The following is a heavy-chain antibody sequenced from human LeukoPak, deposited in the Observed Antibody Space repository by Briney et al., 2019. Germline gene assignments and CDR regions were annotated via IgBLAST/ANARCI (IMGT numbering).Heavy chain of an antibody. CDR1: GGSFSGYY. D-gene: IGHD2-2*01. V-gene: IGHV4-34*01. CDR2: INHSGST. Sequence: SETLSLTCAVYGGSFSGYYWSWIRQPPGKGLGWIGEINHSGSTNYNPSLKSRVTISVDTSKNQFSLKLSSVTAADTAVYYCASRYCSSTSCYLGYYYYGMDVWGQGTTVTVSS. CDR3: ASRYCSSTSCYLGYYYYGMDV. J-gene: IGHJ6*02.